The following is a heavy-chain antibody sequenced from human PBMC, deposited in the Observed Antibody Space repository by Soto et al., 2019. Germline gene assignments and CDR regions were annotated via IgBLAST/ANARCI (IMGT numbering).Heavy chain of an antibody. CDR1: GYTFTGYY. CDR3: ARDRGVNYYDSSGTYGMDV. D-gene: IGHD3-22*01. CDR2: INPNSGGT. J-gene: IGHJ6*02. Sequence: ASVKVSCKASGYTFTGYYMHWVRQAPGQGLEWMGWINPNSGGTNYAQKLQGRVTMTTDTSTSTAYMELRSLRSDDTAVYYCARDRGVNYYDSSGTYGMDVWGQGTTVTVSS. V-gene: IGHV1-2*02.